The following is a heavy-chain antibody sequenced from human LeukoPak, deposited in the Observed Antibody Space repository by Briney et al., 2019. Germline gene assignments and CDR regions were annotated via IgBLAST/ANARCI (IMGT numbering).Heavy chain of an antibody. V-gene: IGHV4-4*07. CDR1: GGSISGYY. CDR3: ARSRGRGYSDY. J-gene: IGHJ4*02. Sequence: SKTLSLTCTVSGGSISGYYWSWIRQPAGKGLEWIGRIYASGSINYNPSLQSRVTMSLDTSKNQFSLQLSSVTAADTAVYYCARSRGRGYSDYWGQGTLVTVSS. D-gene: IGHD6-25*01. CDR2: IYASGSI.